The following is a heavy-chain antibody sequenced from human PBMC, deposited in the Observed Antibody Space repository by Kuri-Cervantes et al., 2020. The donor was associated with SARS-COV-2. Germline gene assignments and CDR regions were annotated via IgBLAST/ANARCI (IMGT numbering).Heavy chain of an antibody. CDR3: ARAHAYDFWSGYSHWYFDL. J-gene: IGHJ2*01. CDR1: GYTFIGYY. CDR2: INPKSGAS. D-gene: IGHD3-3*01. V-gene: IGHV1-2*02. Sequence: ASVKVSCKASGYTFIGYYMHWVRQAPGQGLEWMGWINPKSGASSYAQKFQGRVTMTRATSINTAYMELSSLRSEDTAVYYCARAHAYDFWSGYSHWYFDLWGRGTLVTVSS.